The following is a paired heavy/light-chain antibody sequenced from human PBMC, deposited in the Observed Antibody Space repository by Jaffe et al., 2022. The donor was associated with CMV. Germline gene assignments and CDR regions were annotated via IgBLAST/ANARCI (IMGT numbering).Heavy chain of an antibody. CDR3: ARDFPHGDRRYQLLSDYYYGMDV. Sequence: EVQLVESGGGLVQPGGSLRLSCAASGFTFSSYWMSWVRQAPGKGLEWVANIKQDGSEKYYVDSVKGRFTISRDNAKNSLYLQMNSLRAEDTAVYYCARDFPHGDRRYQLLSDYYYGMDVWGQGTTVTVSS. CDR1: GFTFSSYW. CDR2: IKQDGSEK. V-gene: IGHV3-7*01. D-gene: IGHD2-2*01. J-gene: IGHJ6*02.
Light chain of an antibody. CDR2: STS. J-gene: IGLJ3*02. CDR3: LLYYGGEEV. Sequence: QTVVTQEPSLTVSPGGTVTLTCASSTGAVTSGYYPNWFQQKPGQAPRALIYSTSNKHSWTPARFSGSLLGGKAALTLSGVQPEDEAEYYCLLYYGGEEVFGGGTKLTVL. V-gene: IGLV7-43*01. CDR1: TGAVTSGYY.